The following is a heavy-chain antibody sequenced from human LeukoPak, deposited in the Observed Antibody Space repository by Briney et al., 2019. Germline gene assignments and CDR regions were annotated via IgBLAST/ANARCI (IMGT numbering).Heavy chain of an antibody. V-gene: IGHV4-4*09. D-gene: IGHD3-22*01. Sequence: SETLSLTCTVSGGSISSYYWSWIRQPPGKGLEWIGYIYTSGSTNYNPSLKSRVTISVDTSKNRFSLKLSSVTAADTAVYYCARIYDSSGYRHFDYWGQGTLVTVSS. CDR2: IYTSGST. CDR1: GGSISSYY. CDR3: ARIYDSSGYRHFDY. J-gene: IGHJ4*02.